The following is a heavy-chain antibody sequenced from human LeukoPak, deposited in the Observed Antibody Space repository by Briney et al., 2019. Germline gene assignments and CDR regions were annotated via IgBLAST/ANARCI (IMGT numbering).Heavy chain of an antibody. V-gene: IGHV3-23*01. CDR2: ISSRGDDT. Sequence: GGSLRLSCTASGFTFSTLAMSWVRQAPGKGLEWVSSISSRGDDTTYADSVKGRFTISRDNSKNALYLQLNSLRVDDAAIYYCAKHRRSTLVTAYFDSWGQGTLVTVSS. CDR1: GFTFSTLA. CDR3: AKHRRSTLVTAYFDS. J-gene: IGHJ4*02. D-gene: IGHD2-21*02.